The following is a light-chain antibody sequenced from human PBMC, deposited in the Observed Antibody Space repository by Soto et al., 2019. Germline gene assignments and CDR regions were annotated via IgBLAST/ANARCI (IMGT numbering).Light chain of an antibody. V-gene: IGKV1-33*01. CDR3: QQYDDAPLT. J-gene: IGKJ4*01. CDR1: QDISDY. CDR2: DAS. Sequence: DFQMTQSPSSLSASVGDRVTITCRASQDISDYLNWYQQKPGAAPKLLIYDASNLQAGVPSRFSGSGSGTEFTSTTSSLQPEDVATYYCQQYDDAPLTFGRGTKVEIK.